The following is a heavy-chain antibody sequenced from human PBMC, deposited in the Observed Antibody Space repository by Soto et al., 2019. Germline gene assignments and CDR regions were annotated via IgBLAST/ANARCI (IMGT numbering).Heavy chain of an antibody. D-gene: IGHD3-22*01. CDR1: GDSISTNNYF. J-gene: IGHJ4*02. CDR3: ATMRAVEYVSGHYHPGWSDY. V-gene: IGHV4-39*02. Sequence: PSETLSLTCTVSGDSISTNNYFWGWIRQPPGKGLEWVATIHFGGNTYYSPSLKSRVNISVDTSKNRFSLNLNSVTAADTAVYYCATMRAVEYVSGHYHPGWSDYWGPGIRVTVS. CDR2: IHFGGNT.